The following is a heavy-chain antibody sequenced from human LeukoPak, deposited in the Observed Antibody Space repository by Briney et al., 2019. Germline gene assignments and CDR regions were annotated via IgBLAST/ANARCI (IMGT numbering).Heavy chain of an antibody. CDR2: IYYSGSI. D-gene: IGHD2/OR15-2a*01. CDR3: ARTDLESGRDAFDI. CDR1: GYSISSSNW. V-gene: IGHV4-28*05. Sequence: SETLSLTCAVSGYSISSSNWWGWIRQPPGKGLEWIGYIYYSGSIYYNPSLKSRVTMSVDTSKNQFSLKLSSVTAVDTAVYYCARTDLESGRDAFDIWGQGTMVTVSS. J-gene: IGHJ3*02.